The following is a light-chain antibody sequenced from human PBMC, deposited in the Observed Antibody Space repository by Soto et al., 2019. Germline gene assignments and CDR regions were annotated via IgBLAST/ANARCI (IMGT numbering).Light chain of an antibody. V-gene: IGKV4-1*01. Sequence: IVITHSPDALVVSLCAMATIICKSSQNILYKPKNKNYLAWYQQKPGQPPKLLIYWASTRESGVPDRFSGSGSGTDFTLTINGLQAEDVAVYFCQQYHTTPFTFGPETKVDI. CDR3: QQYHTTPFT. J-gene: IGKJ3*01. CDR2: WAS. CDR1: QNILYKPKNKNY.